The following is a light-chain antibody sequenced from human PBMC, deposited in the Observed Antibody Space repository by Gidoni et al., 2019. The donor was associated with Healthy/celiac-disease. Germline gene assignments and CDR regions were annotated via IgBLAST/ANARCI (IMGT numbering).Light chain of an antibody. CDR1: NIGSKS. V-gene: IGLV3-21*03. J-gene: IGLJ3*02. CDR3: QVWDSSIDHPGV. Sequence: SYVLTQPPSVSVAPGKTARITWGGNNIGSKSVHWYQQKPGQAPVLVVYDDSDRPSGIPGRFSGSNAGNTATLTISRVDAGDEADYYWQVWDSSIDHPGVFGGGTKLTVL. CDR2: DDS.